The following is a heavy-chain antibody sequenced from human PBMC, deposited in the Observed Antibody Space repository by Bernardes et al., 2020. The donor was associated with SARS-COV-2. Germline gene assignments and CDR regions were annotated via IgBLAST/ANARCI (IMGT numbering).Heavy chain of an antibody. Sequence: GSLRLSCAASGFTFNVFSMNWVRQAPGKGLEWVSYISSGSSSIFYADSVKGRFTISRDNAKNSVYLQMNSLRAEDTAVYFCATDKAGYCRSGRCSRPGYFENWGQGTLVTVSS. D-gene: IGHD2-15*01. CDR3: ATDKAGYCRSGRCSRPGYFEN. CDR1: GFTFNVFS. J-gene: IGHJ4*02. V-gene: IGHV3-48*01. CDR2: ISSGSSSI.